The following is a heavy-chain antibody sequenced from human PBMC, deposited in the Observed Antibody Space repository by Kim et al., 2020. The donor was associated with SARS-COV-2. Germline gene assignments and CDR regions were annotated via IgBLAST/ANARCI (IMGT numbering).Heavy chain of an antibody. Sequence: SVKVSCKASGGTFSSYAISWVRQAPGQGLEWMGGIIPIFGTANYAQKFQGRVTITADESTSTAYMELSSLRSEDTAVYYCARDLGGVVVAATPGNYYYGMDVWGQGTTVTVSS. CDR2: IIPIFGTA. CDR1: GGTFSSYA. V-gene: IGHV1-69*13. J-gene: IGHJ6*02. CDR3: ARDLGGVVVAATPGNYYYGMDV. D-gene: IGHD2-15*01.